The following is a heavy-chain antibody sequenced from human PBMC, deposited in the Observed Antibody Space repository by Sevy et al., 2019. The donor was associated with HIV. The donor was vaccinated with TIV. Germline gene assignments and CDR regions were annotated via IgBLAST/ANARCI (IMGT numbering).Heavy chain of an antibody. CDR2: IYYSGNT. J-gene: IGHJ6*02. CDR1: GGSISTSSYY. CDR3: ARPDSYSYYGMDV. D-gene: IGHD3-22*01. V-gene: IGHV4-39*01. Sequence: SETLSLICTVSGGSISTSSYYWAWIRQPPGKGLEWIGSIYYSGNTYYNPSLKSRVTISVDRSKNQFSLNLRSVTAADTAAYYCARPDSYSYYGMDVWGQGTTVTVSS.